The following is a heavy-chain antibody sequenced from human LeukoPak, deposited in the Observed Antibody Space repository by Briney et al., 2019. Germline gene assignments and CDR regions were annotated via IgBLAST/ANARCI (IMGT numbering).Heavy chain of an antibody. Sequence: SGGSLRLSCAASGFAFSSYAMSWVRQAPGKGLEWVSAISGSGGSTYYVDSVKGRFTISRDNSKTTLYLQMNSLRAEDTAVYYCASSPSTGGYTSTWYGYWGQGTLVTVSS. V-gene: IGHV3-23*01. J-gene: IGHJ4*02. CDR3: ASSPSTGGYTSTWYGY. CDR2: ISGSGGST. CDR1: GFAFSSYA. D-gene: IGHD6-13*01.